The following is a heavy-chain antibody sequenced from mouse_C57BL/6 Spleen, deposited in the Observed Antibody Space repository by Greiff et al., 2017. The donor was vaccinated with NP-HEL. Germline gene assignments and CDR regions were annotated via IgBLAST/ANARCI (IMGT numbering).Heavy chain of an antibody. Sequence: EVKLQESGGGLVKPGGSLKLSCAASGFTFSDYGMHWVRQAPEKGLEWVAYISSGSSTIYYADTVKGRFTISRDNAKNTLFLQMTSLRSEDTAMYYCASNWVFDYWGQGTTLTVSS. CDR1: GFTFSDYG. J-gene: IGHJ2*01. D-gene: IGHD4-1*01. V-gene: IGHV5-17*01. CDR3: ASNWVFDY. CDR2: ISSGSSTI.